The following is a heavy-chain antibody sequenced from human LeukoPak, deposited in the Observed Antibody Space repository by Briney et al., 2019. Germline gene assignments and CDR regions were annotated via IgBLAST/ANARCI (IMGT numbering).Heavy chain of an antibody. CDR3: ATGLGIAVSGTLVGWFDP. D-gene: IGHD6-19*01. CDR2: INPNSGGT. Sequence: ASVKVSCKASGYSFTDYYMHWVRQAPGQGLEWMGWINPNSGGTNYAQKFQGRVTMTRDTSISTAYMELSRLRSDDTAVYYCATGLGIAVSGTLVGWFDPWGQGTLVTVSS. CDR1: GYSFTDYY. V-gene: IGHV1-2*02. J-gene: IGHJ5*02.